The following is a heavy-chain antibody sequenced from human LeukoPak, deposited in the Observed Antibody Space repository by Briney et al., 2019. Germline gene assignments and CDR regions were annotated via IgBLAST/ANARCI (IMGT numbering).Heavy chain of an antibody. CDR3: ARGAYYDILTGYYSQEYYYYMDV. CDR1: GGSISSGSYS. D-gene: IGHD3-9*01. V-gene: IGHV4-61*02. J-gene: IGHJ6*03. CDR2: IYTSGST. Sequence: SETLSLTCTVSGGSISSGSYSWTWIRQPAGKGLEYIGRIYTSGSTNYNPSLKSRVTISVDTSKNQFSLKLSSVTAADTAVYYCARGAYYDILTGYYSQEYYYYMDVWGKGTTVTFSS.